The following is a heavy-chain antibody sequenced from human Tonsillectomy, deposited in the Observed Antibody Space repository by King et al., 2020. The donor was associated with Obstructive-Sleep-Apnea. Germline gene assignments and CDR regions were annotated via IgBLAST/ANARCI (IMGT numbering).Heavy chain of an antibody. Sequence: VQLVESGGGLVQPGGSLRLSCAASGFTFSSYAMTWLRRAPGRGLEWVSSIIGSGGNTYYADSVKGRFTISRDNSKNTLYLHMHSLRAEDTAVYFCAKDEAFRNSWYKDYWGQGTLVTVSS. CDR2: IIGSGGNT. V-gene: IGHV3-23*04. J-gene: IGHJ4*02. D-gene: IGHD6-13*01. CDR3: AKDEAFRNSWYKDY. CDR1: GFTFSSYA.